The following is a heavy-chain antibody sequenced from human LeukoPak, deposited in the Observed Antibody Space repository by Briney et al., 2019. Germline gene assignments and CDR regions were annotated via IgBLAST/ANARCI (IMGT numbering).Heavy chain of an antibody. D-gene: IGHD3-22*01. Sequence: GESPKISCKGSGSRFTNYWIGWVRPMPGKGLEWMGIIYPGDSDTRYSPSFQGQVTISADKFISTAYLQWSSLKASDTAMYYCARGYYYDSSGYYFHYFDYWGQGTLVTVSS. CDR3: ARGYYYDSSGYYFHYFDY. J-gene: IGHJ4*02. V-gene: IGHV5-51*01. CDR1: GSRFTNYW. CDR2: IYPGDSDT.